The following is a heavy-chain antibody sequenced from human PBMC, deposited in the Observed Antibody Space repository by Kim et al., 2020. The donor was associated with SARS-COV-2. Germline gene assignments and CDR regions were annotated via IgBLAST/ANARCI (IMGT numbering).Heavy chain of an antibody. Sequence: GGSLRLSCAASGFTFSSYWMSWVRQAPGKGLEWVANIKQDGSEKYYVDSVKGRFTISRDNAKNSLYLQMNSLRAEDTAVYYCARVSNYYDSSGSPHYFDYWGQGNLVTVSS. J-gene: IGHJ4*02. V-gene: IGHV3-7*01. D-gene: IGHD3-22*01. CDR3: ARVSNYYDSSGSPHYFDY. CDR2: IKQDGSEK. CDR1: GFTFSSYW.